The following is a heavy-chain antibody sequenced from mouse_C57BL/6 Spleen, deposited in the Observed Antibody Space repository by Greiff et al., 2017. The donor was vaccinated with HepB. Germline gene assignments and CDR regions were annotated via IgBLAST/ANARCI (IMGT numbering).Heavy chain of an antibody. CDR2: IDPSDSET. CDR1: GYTFTSYW. J-gene: IGHJ2*01. Sequence: VQLQQPGAELVRPGSSVKLSCKASGYTFTSYWMHWVKQRPIQGLEWIGNIDPSDSETHYNQKFKDKATLNVDKSSSTAYMQLSSLTSEDSAVYYCAREETYSNCFDYWGQGTTLTVSS. CDR3: AREETYSNCFDY. V-gene: IGHV1-52*01. D-gene: IGHD2-5*01.